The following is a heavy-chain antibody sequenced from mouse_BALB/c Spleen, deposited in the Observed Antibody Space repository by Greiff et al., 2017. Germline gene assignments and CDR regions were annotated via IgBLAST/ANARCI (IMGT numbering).Heavy chain of an antibody. CDR2: INPSNGGT. CDR1: GYTFTSYY. D-gene: IGHD2-4*01. CDR3: TRRGMITGAYYAMDY. Sequence: QVQLQQSGAELVKPGASVKLSCKASGYTFTSYYMYWVKQRPGQGLEWIGEINPSNGGTNFNEKFKSKATLTVDKSSSTAYMQLSSLTSEDSAVYYCTRRGMITGAYYAMDYWGQGTSVTFSS. V-gene: IGHV1S81*02. J-gene: IGHJ4*01.